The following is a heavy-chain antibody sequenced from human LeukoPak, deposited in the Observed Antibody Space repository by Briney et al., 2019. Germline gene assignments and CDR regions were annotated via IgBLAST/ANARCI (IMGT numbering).Heavy chain of an antibody. CDR1: GFTFSSYS. V-gene: IGHV3-21*01. D-gene: IGHD1-20*01. CDR3: ARERYNWNRDAFDI. Sequence: GGSLRLSCAASGFTFSSYSMNWVRQAPGKGLEWVSSISSSSSYIYYADSVKGRFTISGDNAKNSLYLQMNSLRAEDTAVYYCARERYNWNRDAFDIWGQGTMVTVSS. CDR2: ISSSSSYI. J-gene: IGHJ3*02.